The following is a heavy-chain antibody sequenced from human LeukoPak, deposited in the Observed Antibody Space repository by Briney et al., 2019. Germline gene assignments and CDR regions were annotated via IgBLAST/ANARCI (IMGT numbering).Heavy chain of an antibody. Sequence: GRSLRLSCAASGFTFDDYAMHWVRQAPGKGLEWVSGISWDSGSIGYADSVKGRFTISRDNAKNSLYLQMNSLRAEDAALYYCAKDIRGYCSGGSCYSYYFDYWGQGTLVTVSS. CDR2: ISWDSGSI. V-gene: IGHV3-9*01. D-gene: IGHD2-15*01. CDR3: AKDIRGYCSGGSCYSYYFDY. J-gene: IGHJ4*02. CDR1: GFTFDDYA.